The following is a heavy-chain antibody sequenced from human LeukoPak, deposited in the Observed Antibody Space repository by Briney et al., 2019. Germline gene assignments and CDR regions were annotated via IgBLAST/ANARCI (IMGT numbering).Heavy chain of an antibody. D-gene: IGHD3-3*01. CDR3: ARVNDFNYYYMDV. CDR1: GGTFGSYG. J-gene: IGHJ6*03. CDR2: IIPMFGTT. Sequence: SVKVSCKASGGTFGSYGISWVRQAPGQGLEWMGGIIPMFGTTYYAQNFQGRVTINADQSTSTAYMELSSLRSDDTAVYYCARVNDFNYYYMDVWGKGTTVTVSS. V-gene: IGHV1-69*13.